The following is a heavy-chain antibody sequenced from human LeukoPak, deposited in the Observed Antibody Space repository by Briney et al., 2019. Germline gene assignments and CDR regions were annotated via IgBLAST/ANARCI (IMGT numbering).Heavy chain of an antibody. V-gene: IGHV4-59*01. D-gene: IGHD1-26*01. J-gene: IGHJ3*01. Sequence: SQTLSLTCTVSGASITTNCSSWNRHRHGKGREWNGYTYSGGNANYNPSIKGRANIQIDTSENQFSLRLTSVTAAVTGVYFCAHSKRGGGSYINAFAVWGQGTLVTISS. CDR1: GASITTNC. CDR2: TYSGGNA. CDR3: AHSKRGGGSYINAFAV.